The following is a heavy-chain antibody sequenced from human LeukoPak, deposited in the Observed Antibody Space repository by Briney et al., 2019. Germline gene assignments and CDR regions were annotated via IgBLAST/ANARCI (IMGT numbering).Heavy chain of an antibody. Sequence: ASVKVSCKASGYTFTGYYMHWVRQAPGQGLEWMGIINPSGGSTSYAQKFQGRVTMTRDTSTSTVYMELSSLRSEDTAVYYCVTNFDSSGYFGYWGQGTLVTVSS. J-gene: IGHJ4*02. CDR1: GYTFTGYY. CDR2: INPSGGST. D-gene: IGHD3-22*01. CDR3: VTNFDSSGYFGY. V-gene: IGHV1-46*01.